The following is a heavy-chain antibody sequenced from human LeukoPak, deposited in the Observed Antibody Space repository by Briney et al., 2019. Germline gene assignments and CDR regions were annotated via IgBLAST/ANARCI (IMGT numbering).Heavy chain of an antibody. D-gene: IGHD5-18*01. Sequence: ASVKVSCKASGYTFTSYGISWVRQAPGQGLEWMGWISAYNGNTNYAQKLQGRVTMTTDTSTSTAYMELRSLRSDDTAVYYCAREHGGYSYGPNDYWGQGTLVTVSS. J-gene: IGHJ4*02. CDR1: GYTFTSYG. CDR2: ISAYNGNT. CDR3: AREHGGYSYGPNDY. V-gene: IGHV1-18*01.